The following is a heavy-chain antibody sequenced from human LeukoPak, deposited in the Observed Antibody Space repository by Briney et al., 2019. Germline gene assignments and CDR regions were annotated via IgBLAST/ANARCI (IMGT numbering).Heavy chain of an antibody. D-gene: IGHD3-22*01. J-gene: IGHJ4*02. Sequence: GGSLRLSCAASGFTLSSYSMNWVRQAPGKGLEWVSSISSSSSYIYYADSVKGRFTISRDNAKNSLYLQMNSLRAEDTAVYYCAGSRYYDSSGYYHPSFDYWGQGTLVTVSS. CDR2: ISSSSSYI. CDR1: GFTLSSYS. CDR3: AGSRYYDSSGYYHPSFDY. V-gene: IGHV3-21*01.